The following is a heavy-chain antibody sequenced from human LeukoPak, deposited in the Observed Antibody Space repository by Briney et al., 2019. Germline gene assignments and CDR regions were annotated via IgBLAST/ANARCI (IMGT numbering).Heavy chain of an antibody. J-gene: IGHJ4*02. D-gene: IGHD4-17*01. Sequence: GASVKVSCKASGYTFTSYGISWVRQAPGQGLEWMGWISAYNGNTNYAQKLQGRVTMTTDTSTSTAYMELRSLRSDDTAVYYCARDLGLRSNDGFDYWGQGTLVTVSS. CDR3: ARDLGLRSNDGFDY. V-gene: IGHV1-18*01. CDR1: GYTFTSYG. CDR2: ISAYNGNT.